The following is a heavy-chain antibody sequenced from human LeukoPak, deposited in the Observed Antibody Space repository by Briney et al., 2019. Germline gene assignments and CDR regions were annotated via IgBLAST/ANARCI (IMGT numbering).Heavy chain of an antibody. CDR1: GGSISSSSYY. Sequence: PSETLSLTCTVSGGSISSSSYYWGWIRQPPGKGLEWIGSIYYSGSTYYNPSLKSRVTISVDTSKNQFSLNLTSVTAADTAVYYCARRSCVATACYFDYWGQGTLVTVYS. CDR2: IYYSGST. CDR3: ARRSCVATACYFDY. D-gene: IGHD2-15*01. J-gene: IGHJ4*02. V-gene: IGHV4-39*07.